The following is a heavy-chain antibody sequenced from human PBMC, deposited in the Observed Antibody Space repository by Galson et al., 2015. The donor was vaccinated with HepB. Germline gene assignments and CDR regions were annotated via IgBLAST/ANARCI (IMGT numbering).Heavy chain of an antibody. CDR2: INPNSGDT. J-gene: IGHJ4*02. CDR3: ARDMGDDYSDY. Sequence: SVKVSCKASGSTFTGYYMHWVRQAPGQGLEWMGWINPNSGDTNYAQKFQVRVTMTRDTSISTAYMELSRLRLDDTAIYYCARDMGDDYSDYWGQGTLVTVSS. D-gene: IGHD3-16*01. CDR1: GSTFTGYY. V-gene: IGHV1-2*02.